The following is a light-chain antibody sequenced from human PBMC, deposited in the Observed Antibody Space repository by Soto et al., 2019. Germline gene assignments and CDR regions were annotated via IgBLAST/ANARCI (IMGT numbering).Light chain of an antibody. CDR1: RSDGGGYNY. Sequence: SVLTQPPSASGSPGQSVTISCTGGRSDGGGYNYVSWYQQHPGKAPNVMIYEVSDRPSGVTDRFSVSKPSNTATLTVSALQDEDEADHYCSSYAVSNNFVLGT. CDR2: EVS. J-gene: IGLJ1*01. CDR3: SSYAVSNNFV. V-gene: IGLV2-8*01.